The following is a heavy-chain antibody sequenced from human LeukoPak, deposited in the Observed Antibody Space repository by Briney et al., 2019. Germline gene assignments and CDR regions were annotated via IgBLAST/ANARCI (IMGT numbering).Heavy chain of an antibody. J-gene: IGHJ4*02. CDR2: IYYSGST. CDR3: ARLTMDCSSTSCLKFDY. D-gene: IGHD2-2*01. Sequence: SETLSLTCTVSGGSISSYYWSWIRQPPGKGLEWIGYIYYSGSTNYNPSLKSRVTISVDTSKNQFSLKLSSMTAADTAVYYCARLTMDCSSTSCLKFDYWGQGTLVTVSS. V-gene: IGHV4-59*08. CDR1: GGSISSYY.